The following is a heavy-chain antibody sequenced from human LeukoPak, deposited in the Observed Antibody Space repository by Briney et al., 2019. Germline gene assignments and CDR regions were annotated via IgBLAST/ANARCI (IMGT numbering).Heavy chain of an antibody. D-gene: IGHD5-24*01. CDR3: ARALGDGYNRFDY. J-gene: IGHJ4*02. CDR2: ISSNGGST. CDR1: GFTFSSYA. V-gene: IGHV3-64*01. Sequence: GGSLRLSCAASGFTFSSYAMHWVRQAPGKGLEYVSAISSNGGSTYYANSVKGRFTISRDNSKNTLHLQMGSLRAEGMAVYYCARALGDGYNRFDYWGQGTLVTVSS.